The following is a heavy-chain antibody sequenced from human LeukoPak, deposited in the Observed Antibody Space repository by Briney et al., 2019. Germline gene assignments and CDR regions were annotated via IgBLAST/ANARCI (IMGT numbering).Heavy chain of an antibody. V-gene: IGHV4/OR15-8*01. CDR2: VYHSGAA. D-gene: IGHD3-22*01. Sequence: SETLSLTCVVSGDSISNNNWWSWVRQSPGKGLEWIGEVYHSGAANYNPSLKSRVTMSVDTSKNQFSLKLSSVTAADTAVYYCASWERYYDSSGYYPSWGQGTLVTVSS. CDR1: GDSISNNNW. CDR3: ASWERYYDSSGYYPS. J-gene: IGHJ5*02.